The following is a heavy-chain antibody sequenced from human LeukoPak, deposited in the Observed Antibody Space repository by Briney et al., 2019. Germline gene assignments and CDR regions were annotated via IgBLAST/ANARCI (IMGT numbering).Heavy chain of an antibody. CDR2: IYYSGST. CDR1: GGSISSYY. Sequence: PSETLSLTCTVSGGSISSYYWSWIRQPPGKGLEWIGYIYYSGSTNYNPSLKSRVTISVDTSKNQFSLKLSSVTAADTAVYYCARRAASGSHYWYFDLWGRGTLVTVSS. D-gene: IGHD1-26*01. CDR3: ARRAASGSHYWYFDL. J-gene: IGHJ2*01. V-gene: IGHV4-59*08.